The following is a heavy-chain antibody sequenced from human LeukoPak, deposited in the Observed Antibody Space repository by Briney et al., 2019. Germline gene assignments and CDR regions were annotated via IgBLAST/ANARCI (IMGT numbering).Heavy chain of an antibody. CDR1: GYTLTGYY. CDR2: INPNSGGT. D-gene: IGHD2-2*02. V-gene: IGHV1-2*02. J-gene: IGHJ3*02. Sequence: EASVKVSCKASGYTLTGYYMHWVRQAPGQGLEWMGWINPNSGGTNYAQKFQGRVTMTRDTSISTAYMELSRLRSDDTAVYYCARGIVVVPAAIVDAFDIWGQGTMVTVSS. CDR3: ARGIVVVPAAIVDAFDI.